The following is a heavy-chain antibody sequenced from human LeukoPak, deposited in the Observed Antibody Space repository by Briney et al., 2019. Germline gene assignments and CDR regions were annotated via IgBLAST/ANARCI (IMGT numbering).Heavy chain of an antibody. CDR1: GGSIRGFY. J-gene: IGHJ4*02. D-gene: IGHD6-19*01. CDR2: IYYSGSA. V-gene: IGHV4-59*01. Sequence: PSETLSLTCTVSGGSIRGFYWGWIRQPPGKGLEWIGFIYYSGSANYNPSLKSRVTMSVDMSKNQFSLKLSSVTAAATAFYYCARDRDSSGWFDYWGQGALVTVSS. CDR3: ARDRDSSGWFDY.